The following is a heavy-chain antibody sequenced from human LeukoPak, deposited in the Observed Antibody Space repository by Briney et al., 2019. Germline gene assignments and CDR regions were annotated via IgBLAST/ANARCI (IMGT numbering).Heavy chain of an antibody. Sequence: QTGGSLRLSCAASGFTFSSYAMSWVRQAPGKGLEWVSGIGGSGGNTYYADSVKGRFTISRDNSKNTLYLQMNSLRAEDTAVYYCARIHYDYVRGTYRYTRFDPWGQGTLVIVSS. CDR1: GFTFSSYA. CDR3: ARIHYDYVRGTYRYTRFDP. CDR2: IGGSGGNT. J-gene: IGHJ5*02. V-gene: IGHV3-23*01. D-gene: IGHD3-16*02.